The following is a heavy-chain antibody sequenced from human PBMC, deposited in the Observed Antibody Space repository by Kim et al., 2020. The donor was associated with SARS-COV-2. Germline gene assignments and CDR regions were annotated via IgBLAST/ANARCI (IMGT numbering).Heavy chain of an antibody. CDR1: GGSISSSSYY. D-gene: IGHD3-22*01. CDR2: IYYSGST. CDR3: ARDRGYYYDSSGYWFDP. J-gene: IGHJ5*02. Sequence: SETLSLTCTVSGGSISSSSYYRGWIRQPPGKGLEWIGSIYYSGSTYYNPSLKSRVTISVDTSKNQFSLKLSSVTAADTAVYYCARDRGYYYDSSGYWFDPWGQGTLVTVSS. V-gene: IGHV4-39*07.